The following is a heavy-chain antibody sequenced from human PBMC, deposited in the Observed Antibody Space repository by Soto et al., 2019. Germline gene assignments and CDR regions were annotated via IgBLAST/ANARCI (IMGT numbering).Heavy chain of an antibody. Sequence: QVQLVESGGGVVQPGGSLRLSCATSGFTFSESGMHWVRQAPGKGLEWVAVIWSDGSDKSYADSVEGRFTISRDNSKNTLYLQINSLRAEERAVYYFLRSNRYRSPSGWGGGFDYWGQGTLVTVSS. J-gene: IGHJ4*02. CDR3: LRSNRYRSPSGWGGGFDY. CDR1: GFTFSESG. CDR2: IWSDGSDK. V-gene: IGHV3-33*01. D-gene: IGHD6-6*01.